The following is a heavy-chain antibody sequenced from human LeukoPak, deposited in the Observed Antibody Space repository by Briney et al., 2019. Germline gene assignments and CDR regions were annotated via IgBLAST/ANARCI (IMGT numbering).Heavy chain of an antibody. CDR3: ARDRAVTVFGVVDAPDY. Sequence: ASVNVSCKASGYTFTSYAMNWVRQAPGQGLEWMGWINTNTGNPTYAQGFTGRFVFSLHTSVSTAYLQISSRKAEDTAVYYCARDRAVTVFGVVDAPDYWGQGTLVTVSS. CDR1: GYTFTSYA. CDR2: INTNTGNP. J-gene: IGHJ4*02. V-gene: IGHV7-4-1*02. D-gene: IGHD3-3*01.